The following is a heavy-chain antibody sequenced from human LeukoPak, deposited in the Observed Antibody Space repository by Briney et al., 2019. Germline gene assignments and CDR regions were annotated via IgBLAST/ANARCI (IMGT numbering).Heavy chain of an antibody. Sequence: SETLSLTCTVSCGSISSSSYYWGWIRQPPGKGLEWIGSIYYSGSTYYNPSLKSRVTISVDTSKNQFSLKLSSVTAADTAVYYCASRRGELRFLEWLIWGQGTLVTVSS. V-gene: IGHV4-39*01. CDR3: ASRRGELRFLEWLI. CDR2: IYYSGST. J-gene: IGHJ4*02. CDR1: CGSISSSSYY. D-gene: IGHD3-3*01.